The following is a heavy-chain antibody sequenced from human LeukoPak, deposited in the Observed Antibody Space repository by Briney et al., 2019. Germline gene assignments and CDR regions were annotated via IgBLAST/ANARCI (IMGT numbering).Heavy chain of an antibody. Sequence: GGSLRLSCAASGFTFSFYAMSWVRQAPGKGLEWVSAISVSGGSTYYADSVKGRFTISRDDSKNTLYLQMNSLRAEDMALYYCAKDIGGDTPYWGQGTLVTVSS. CDR3: AKDIGGDTPY. D-gene: IGHD6-25*01. J-gene: IGHJ4*02. CDR2: ISVSGGST. V-gene: IGHV3-23*01. CDR1: GFTFSFYA.